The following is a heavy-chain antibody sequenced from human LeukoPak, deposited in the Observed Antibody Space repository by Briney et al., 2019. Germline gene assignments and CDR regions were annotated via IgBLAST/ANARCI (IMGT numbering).Heavy chain of an antibody. J-gene: IGHJ3*02. CDR2: IRYDGSNK. D-gene: IGHD2-2*01. Sequence: HSGGSLRLSCAASGFTFSSYGMHWVRQAPGKGLEWVAFIRYDGSNKYYADSVKVRFTISRDNSKNTLYLQMNSLRAEDTAVYYCADEVIVVVPAAMPVAFDIWGQGTMVTVSS. CDR1: GFTFSSYG. V-gene: IGHV3-30*02. CDR3: ADEVIVVVPAAMPVAFDI.